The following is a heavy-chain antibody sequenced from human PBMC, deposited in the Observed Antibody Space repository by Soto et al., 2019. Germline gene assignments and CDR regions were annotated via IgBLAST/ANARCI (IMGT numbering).Heavy chain of an antibody. J-gene: IGHJ4*02. CDR3: ARATHSSGYYYPH. D-gene: IGHD3-22*01. Sequence: SETLSLTCTVSGGSISSGDYYWSWIRQPPGKGLEWIGYIYYSGSTYYNPSLKSRVTISVDTSKNQFSLKLSSVTAADTAVYYCARATHSSGYYYPHWGQGTLVTVSS. CDR1: GGSISSGDYY. V-gene: IGHV4-30-4*01. CDR2: IYYSGST.